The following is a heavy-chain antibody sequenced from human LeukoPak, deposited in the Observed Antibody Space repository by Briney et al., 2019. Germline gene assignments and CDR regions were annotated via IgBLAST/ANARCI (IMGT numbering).Heavy chain of an antibody. CDR1: GFTFSSYW. D-gene: IGHD6-13*01. CDR3: ARERAGGYSSSWYSYYFDY. CDR2: IKQDGSEK. Sequence: GGSLRLSCAASGFTFSSYWMSWVRQAPGKGLEWVANIKQDGSEKYYVDSVKGRFTISRDNAKNSLYLQMNGLRAEDTAVYYCARERAGGYSSSWYSYYFDYWGQGTLVTVSS. J-gene: IGHJ4*02. V-gene: IGHV3-7*01.